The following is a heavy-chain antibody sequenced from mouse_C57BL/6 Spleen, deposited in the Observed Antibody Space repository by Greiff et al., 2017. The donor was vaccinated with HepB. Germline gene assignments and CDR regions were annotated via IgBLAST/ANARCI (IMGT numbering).Heavy chain of an antibody. Sequence: EVMLVESGPELVKPGASVKIPCKASGYTFTDYNMDWVKQSHGKSLEWIGDINPNNGGTIYNQKFKGKATLTVDKSSSTAYMELRSLTSEDTAVYYGARWDYYGSSPWYFDVWGTGTTVTVSS. J-gene: IGHJ1*03. V-gene: IGHV1-18*01. CDR1: GYTFTDYN. CDR2: INPNNGGT. CDR3: ARWDYYGSSPWYFDV. D-gene: IGHD1-1*01.